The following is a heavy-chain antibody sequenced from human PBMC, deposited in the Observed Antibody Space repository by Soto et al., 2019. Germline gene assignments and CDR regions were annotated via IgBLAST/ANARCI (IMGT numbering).Heavy chain of an antibody. V-gene: IGHV1-8*01. D-gene: IGHD3-22*01. CDR1: GYTFTSYD. CDR3: ARGRLLTYYYDSSGLGSPPPV. J-gene: IGHJ6*02. Sequence: GASVKVSCKASGYTFTSYDINWVRQATGQGLEWMGWMNPNSGNTGYAQKFQGRVTMTRNTSISTAYMELSSLRSEDTAVYYCARGRLLTYYYDSSGLGSPPPVWGQGTTVTVSS. CDR2: MNPNSGNT.